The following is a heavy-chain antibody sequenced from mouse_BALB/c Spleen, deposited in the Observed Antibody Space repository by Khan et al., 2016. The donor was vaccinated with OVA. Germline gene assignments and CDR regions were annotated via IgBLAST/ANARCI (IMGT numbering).Heavy chain of an antibody. CDR2: IWGDGST. V-gene: IGHV2-6-7*01. CDR3: ARELRLGGFAY. J-gene: IGHJ3*01. D-gene: IGHD1-2*01. Sequence: QVQLKESGPGLVAPSQSLSITCTVSGFSLTDYGINWIRQPPGKGLEWLGMIWGDGSTDYNSALKSRLSIRKANSKSQVFLKMNSLQTDDTARFYCARELRLGGFAYWGQGTLVTVSA. CDR1: GFSLTDYG.